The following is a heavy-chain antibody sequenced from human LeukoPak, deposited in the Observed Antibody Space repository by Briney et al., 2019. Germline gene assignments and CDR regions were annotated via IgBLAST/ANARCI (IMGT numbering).Heavy chain of an antibody. D-gene: IGHD1-26*01. CDR2: ISSSSSYI. CDR1: GFTFSSYS. Sequence: GGSLRLSCAASGFTFSSYSMNWVRRAPGKGLEWVSSISSSSSYIYYADSVKGRFTISRDNAKNSLYLRMNSLRAEDTAVYYCASSASLGATTSFAYWGEGTLVTVSS. J-gene: IGHJ4*02. V-gene: IGHV3-21*01. CDR3: ASSASLGATTSFAY.